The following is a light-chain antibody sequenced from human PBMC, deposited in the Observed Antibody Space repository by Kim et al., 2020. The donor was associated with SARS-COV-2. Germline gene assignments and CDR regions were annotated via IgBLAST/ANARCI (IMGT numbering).Light chain of an antibody. CDR2: EAS. CDR1: QSVPSRF. Sequence: LSPGERATLSCRASQSVPSRFLARYQQKPGQAPRLLISEASSRATGIPDRFSGSGSGTDFTLTINRLEPEDIAVYYCQQYGNSPATFGQGTKLEI. J-gene: IGKJ2*01. V-gene: IGKV3-20*01. CDR3: QQYGNSPAT.